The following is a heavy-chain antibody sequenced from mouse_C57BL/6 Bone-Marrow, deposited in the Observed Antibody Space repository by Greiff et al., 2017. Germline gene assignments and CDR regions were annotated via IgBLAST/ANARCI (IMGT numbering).Heavy chain of an antibody. D-gene: IGHD2-4*01. CDR3: ARYYDYDLYYFDY. J-gene: IGHJ2*01. CDR1: GYTFTSYG. Sequence: VMLVESGAELARPGASVKLSCKASGYTFTSYGISWVKQRTGQGLEWIGEIYPRSGNTYYNEKFKGKATLTADKSSSTAYMELRSLTSEDSAVYFCARYYDYDLYYFDYWGQGTTLTVSS. CDR2: IYPRSGNT. V-gene: IGHV1-81*01.